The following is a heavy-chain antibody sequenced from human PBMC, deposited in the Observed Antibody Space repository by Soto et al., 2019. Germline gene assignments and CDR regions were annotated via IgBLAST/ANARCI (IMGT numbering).Heavy chain of an antibody. CDR2: LWYDGSNK. V-gene: IGHV3-33*01. J-gene: IGHJ3*02. Sequence: GGSLRLSCAASGFTFSSYGMHWVRQAPGKGLEWVAVLWYDGSNKYYAESVKGRFTISRGKSKNTLYLQMNSLMTEDTAVYYCARDALLGELSSDDFDIWGQGTMVTVSS. CDR1: GFTFSSYG. D-gene: IGHD3-10*01. CDR3: ARDALLGELSSDDFDI.